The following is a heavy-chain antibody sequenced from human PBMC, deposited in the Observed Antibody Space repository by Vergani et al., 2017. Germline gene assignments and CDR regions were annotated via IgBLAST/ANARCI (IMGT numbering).Heavy chain of an antibody. V-gene: IGHV1-24*01. CDR2: FDPEDGET. CDR1: GYTLTELS. Sequence: QVQLVQSGAEVKKPGASVKVSCKVSGYTLTELSMHWVRQAPGKGLEWMGGFDPEDGETIYAQKFQGWVTMTRDTSISTAYMELSRLRSDDTAVYYCARGHGWFDPWGQGTLVTVSS. J-gene: IGHJ5*02. CDR3: ARGHGWFDP.